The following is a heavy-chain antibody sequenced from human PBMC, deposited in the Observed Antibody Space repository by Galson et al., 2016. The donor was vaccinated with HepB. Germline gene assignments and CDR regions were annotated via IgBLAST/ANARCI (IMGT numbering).Heavy chain of an antibody. J-gene: IGHJ3*02. V-gene: IGHV5-51*03. D-gene: IGHD2-2*01. Sequence: QSGAEVKKPGESLKISCRGSGYIFPSHWVAWVRQMPGKGLEWMGIIYPGDSGTTYSPSFQGQVTISADKSVNTAFLQWSRLQASDTAMYYCARLDDADDAFDIWGQGTMVTVSS. CDR2: IYPGDSGT. CDR1: GYIFPSHW. CDR3: ARLDDADDAFDI.